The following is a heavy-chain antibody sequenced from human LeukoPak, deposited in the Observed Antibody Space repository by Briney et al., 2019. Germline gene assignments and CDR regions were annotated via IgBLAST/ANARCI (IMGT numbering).Heavy chain of an antibody. CDR1: GFTFSGYA. D-gene: IGHD5-24*01. J-gene: IGHJ4*02. CDR3: ARAWMATIIDY. CDR2: ISYDGSNK. Sequence: GGSLRLSCAASGFTFSGYAMHWVRQAPGKGLEWVSVISYDGSNKYCADSVKGRFTISRDNSKNTLYLRMSSLRAEDTAVYYCARAWMATIIDYWGQGTLVTVSS. V-gene: IGHV3-30-3*01.